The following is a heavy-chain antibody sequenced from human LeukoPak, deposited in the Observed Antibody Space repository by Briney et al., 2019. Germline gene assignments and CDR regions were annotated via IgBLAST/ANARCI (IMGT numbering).Heavy chain of an antibody. Sequence: RGSLRLSCAASGFTFSSYGMHWVRQAPGKGLEWVAVISYDGSNKYYADSVKGRFTISRDNSKNTLYLQMNSLRAEDTAVYYCAKDRAFGIFGVVIDAFDIWGQGTMVTVSS. D-gene: IGHD3-3*01. J-gene: IGHJ3*02. CDR2: ISYDGSNK. CDR3: AKDRAFGIFGVVIDAFDI. CDR1: GFTFSSYG. V-gene: IGHV3-30*18.